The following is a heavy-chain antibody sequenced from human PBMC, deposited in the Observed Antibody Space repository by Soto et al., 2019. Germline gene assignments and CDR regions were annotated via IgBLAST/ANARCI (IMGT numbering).Heavy chain of an antibody. J-gene: IGHJ6*02. CDR1: GYTFTSYD. Sequence: QVQLVQSGAEVKKSGASVKVPCKASGYTFTSYDINWVRQATGQGLEWMGWMNPNSGNTGYAQKFQGRVTMTRNTSISTANMELSSLGFEDTAVYYCSGEVNSNGLDVWGQGTTVTVSS. CDR3: SGEVNSNGLDV. CDR2: MNPNSGNT. D-gene: IGHD1-1*01. V-gene: IGHV1-8*01.